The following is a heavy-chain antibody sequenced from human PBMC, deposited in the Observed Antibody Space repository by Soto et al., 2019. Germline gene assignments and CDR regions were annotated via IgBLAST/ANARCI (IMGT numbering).Heavy chain of an antibody. Sequence: GGSLRLSCAASGFTFGTYAMNWVRQAPGKGLEWVSGITGSGGSTYYADSVKGRFTISRDNSKNTLYLQMDSLRGDDTAVYYCAKDRSVDTRDWFDPWGQGTLVTVSS. D-gene: IGHD5-18*01. J-gene: IGHJ5*02. CDR3: AKDRSVDTRDWFDP. CDR2: ITGSGGST. CDR1: GFTFGTYA. V-gene: IGHV3-23*01.